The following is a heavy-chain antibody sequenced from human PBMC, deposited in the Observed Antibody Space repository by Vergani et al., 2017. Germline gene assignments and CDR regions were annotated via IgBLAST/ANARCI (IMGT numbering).Heavy chain of an antibody. V-gene: IGHV3-21*01. CDR1: GFTFSSYS. CDR2: ISSRSSYI. D-gene: IGHD3-16*02. Sequence: EVQLVESGGGLVKPGGSLRLSCAASGFTFSSYSMNWVRQAPGKGLEWVSSISSRSSYIYYADSVKGRFTISIDNAKNSLYRQMNSLRAEDTAVYYCARRLLTFGGVISPWGQGTLVTVSS. J-gene: IGHJ5*02. CDR3: ARRLLTFGGVISP.